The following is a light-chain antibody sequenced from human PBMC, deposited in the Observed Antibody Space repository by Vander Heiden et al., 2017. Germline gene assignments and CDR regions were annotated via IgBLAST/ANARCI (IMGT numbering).Light chain of an antibody. Sequence: QSALTQPRSVSGSPGQSVTISCTGTSSDVGGYNYVYWYQQHPGKAPKRMIYDVSKRPSGVPDRFSGSKSGNTASLTISGLQAEDEADYYCCSYAGSPLYVFGTGTKVTVL. CDR2: DVS. CDR3: CSYAGSPLYV. J-gene: IGLJ1*01. CDR1: SSDVGGYNY. V-gene: IGLV2-11*01.